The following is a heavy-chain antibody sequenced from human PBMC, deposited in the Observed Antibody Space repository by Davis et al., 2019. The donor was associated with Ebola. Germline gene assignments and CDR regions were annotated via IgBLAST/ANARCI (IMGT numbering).Heavy chain of an antibody. CDR2: ISWNSGSI. V-gene: IGHV3-48*04. CDR1: GFTFSSYW. D-gene: IGHD1-26*01. CDR3: ARALWELPVDY. J-gene: IGHJ4*02. Sequence: GGSLRLSCAASGFTFSSYWMSWVRQAPGKGLEWVSGISWNSGSIGYADSVKGRFTISRDNAKNSLYLQMNSLRAEDTAVYYCARALWELPVDYWGQGTLVTVSS.